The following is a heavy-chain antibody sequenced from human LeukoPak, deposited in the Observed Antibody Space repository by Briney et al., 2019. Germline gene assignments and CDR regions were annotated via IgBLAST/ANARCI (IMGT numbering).Heavy chain of an antibody. CDR2: ISSSSSTI. CDR3: ARARVSGRSGFDY. CDR1: GLTFSSYS. D-gene: IGHD2-15*01. Sequence: GGSLRLSCAASGLTFSSYSMNWVRQAPGKGLEWVSYISSSSSTIYYADSVKGRFTISRDNAKNSLYLQINSLRDEDTAVYYCARARVSGRSGFDYWGQGTLVTVSS. V-gene: IGHV3-48*02. J-gene: IGHJ4*02.